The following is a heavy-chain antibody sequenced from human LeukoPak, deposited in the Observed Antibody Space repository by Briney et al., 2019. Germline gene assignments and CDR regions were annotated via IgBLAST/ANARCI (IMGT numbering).Heavy chain of an antibody. Sequence: GGSLRLSCAASGFTFSDYYMSWIRQAPGKGLEWVSYISSSGSIIYYADSVKGRFTISRDNAKNSMYLQMNSLRAEDTAIYYCAKEPTAVVRSDYWAQGTLVTVSS. CDR3: AKEPTAVVRSDY. D-gene: IGHD2-2*01. V-gene: IGHV3-11*04. CDR1: GFTFSDYY. J-gene: IGHJ4*02. CDR2: ISSSGSII.